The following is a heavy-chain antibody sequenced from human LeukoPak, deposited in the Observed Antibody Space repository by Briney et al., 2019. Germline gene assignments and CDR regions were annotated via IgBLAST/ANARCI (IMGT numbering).Heavy chain of an antibody. CDR3: ARGDAFSGDH. CDR1: GFSFTNFW. Sequence: GGSMRLSCAVSGFSFTNFWMSWVRQAPGRGLEWVANIHPEGNEKYHVGSVKGRFTISRDNTKNLLLLQMNGLRVEDTAVYYCARGDAFSGDHWGQGTLVTVSS. CDR2: IHPEGNEK. V-gene: IGHV3-7*04. J-gene: IGHJ4*02.